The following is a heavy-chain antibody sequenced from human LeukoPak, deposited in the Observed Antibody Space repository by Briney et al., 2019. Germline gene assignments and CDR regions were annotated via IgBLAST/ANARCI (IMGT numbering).Heavy chain of an antibody. CDR3: ASRSGWGPFDY. D-gene: IGHD6-25*01. Sequence: PSETLSLTCTVSGGSTSSYYWSWIRQPAGKGLEWIGSIYYSGSTYYSPSLKSRVTISVDTSKNQFSLKLSSVTAADTAVYYCASRSGWGPFDYWGQGTLVTVSS. J-gene: IGHJ4*02. CDR2: IYYSGST. V-gene: IGHV4-4*07. CDR1: GGSTSSYY.